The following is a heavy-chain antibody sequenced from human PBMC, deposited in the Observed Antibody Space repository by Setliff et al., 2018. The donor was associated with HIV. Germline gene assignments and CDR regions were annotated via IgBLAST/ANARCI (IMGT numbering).Heavy chain of an antibody. CDR1: GGSLTNYY. CDR3: WRVPRCAHSWFYVYYYHDYVMDV. Sequence: SETLSLPCTVYGGSLTNYYWTGIRQSTGKGLEWIGQIVYSGRATYNPSLQSRVSIALDTPKRQYSLKLSSVTVADSAVYYCWRVPRCAHSWFYVYYYHDYVMDVWGPGTTVTVSS. CDR2: IVYSGRA. J-gene: IGHJ6*02. V-gene: IGHV4-59*12. D-gene: IGHD3-16*01.